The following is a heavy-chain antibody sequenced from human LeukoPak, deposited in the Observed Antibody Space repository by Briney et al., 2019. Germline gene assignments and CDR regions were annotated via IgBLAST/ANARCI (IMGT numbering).Heavy chain of an antibody. V-gene: IGHV4-30-4*01. Sequence: SETLSLTCTVSGGSISSGDYYWSWIRQPPGKGLEWIGYIYYSGSTNYNPSLKSRVTISVDTSKNQFSLKLSSVTAADTAVYYCARSHYGDYFVYWGQGTLVTVSS. J-gene: IGHJ4*02. CDR3: ARSHYGDYFVY. D-gene: IGHD4-17*01. CDR2: IYYSGST. CDR1: GGSISSGDYY.